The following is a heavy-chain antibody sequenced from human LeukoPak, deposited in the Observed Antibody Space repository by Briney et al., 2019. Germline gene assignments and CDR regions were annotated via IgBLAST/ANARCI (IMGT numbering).Heavy chain of an antibody. CDR1: GGSIRSSYYY. Sequence: PSETLSLACTVSGGSIRSSYYYWGWIRQPPGKGLEWIGYIYYSGSTYYNPSLKSRVTISVDTSKNQFSLKLSSVTAADTAVYYCARAERLPYYFEYWGQGTLVTVSS. CDR3: ARAERLPYYFEY. CDR2: IYYSGST. D-gene: IGHD3-3*01. V-gene: IGHV4-31*03. J-gene: IGHJ4*02.